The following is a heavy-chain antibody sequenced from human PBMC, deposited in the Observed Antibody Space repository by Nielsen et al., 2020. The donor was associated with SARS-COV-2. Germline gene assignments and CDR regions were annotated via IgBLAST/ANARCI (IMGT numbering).Heavy chain of an antibody. CDR1: GFTFSIYS. Sequence: GESLKISCAASGFTFSIYSMNWVRQAPGKGLEWVSSITSSSSIYYADSVRGRFTISRDNAKNSLYLQMNSLRAEDTALYYCAKGGWYGVDYYYGMDVWGQGTTVTVSS. CDR3: AKGGWYGVDYYYGMDV. V-gene: IGHV3-21*04. J-gene: IGHJ6*02. D-gene: IGHD6-19*01. CDR2: ITSSSSI.